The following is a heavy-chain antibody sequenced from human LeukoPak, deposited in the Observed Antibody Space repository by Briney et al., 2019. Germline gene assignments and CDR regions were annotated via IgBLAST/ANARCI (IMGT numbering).Heavy chain of an antibody. D-gene: IGHD1-26*01. V-gene: IGHV1-69*01. CDR1: GGTFSRYA. Sequence: SVKVSCKASGGTFSRYAISWVRQAPGQGLEWMGGYIPTFGTANYAQNFQNRVTITADEPTSTFSMEVSSLRPEDTAVYFCAGASSKWELSFWGQGTLVTVSS. J-gene: IGHJ4*02. CDR2: YIPTFGTA. CDR3: AGASSKWELSF.